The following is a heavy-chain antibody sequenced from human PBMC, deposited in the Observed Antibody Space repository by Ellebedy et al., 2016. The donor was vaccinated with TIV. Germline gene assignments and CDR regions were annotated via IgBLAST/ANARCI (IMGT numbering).Heavy chain of an antibody. CDR2: VNHSGTT. V-gene: IGHV4-34*01. CDR3: VRGTMALQPLKYFDS. Sequence: SETLSLTXAVYGGSFSGYYWTWIRQPPGKGLEWIGEVNHSGTTSYNPSLKSRVTISVDTSKNQFSLKLTSMTAADTAVYHCVRGTMALQPLKYFDSWGQGTLVTVSS. CDR1: GGSFSGYY. J-gene: IGHJ4*02. D-gene: IGHD2-8*01.